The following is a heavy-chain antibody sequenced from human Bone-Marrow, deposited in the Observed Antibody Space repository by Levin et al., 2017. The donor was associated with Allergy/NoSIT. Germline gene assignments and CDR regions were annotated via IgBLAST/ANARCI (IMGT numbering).Heavy chain of an antibody. D-gene: IGHD3-10*01. CDR3: AKDRDFYGSGSLGN. CDR1: GFTFSNYA. J-gene: IGHJ4*02. V-gene: IGHV3-23*01. Sequence: PGGSLRLSCAASGFTFSNYAMSWVRQAPGKGLEWVSGISGSGDSTYDGDSVKGRFTISRDNSKNTLYPQMNSLRAEDTAVYYCAKDRDFYGSGSLGNWGQGTLVTVSS. CDR2: ISGSGDST.